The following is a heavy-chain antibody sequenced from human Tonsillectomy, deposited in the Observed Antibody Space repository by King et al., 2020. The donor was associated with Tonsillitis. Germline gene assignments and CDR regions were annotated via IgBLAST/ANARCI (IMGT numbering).Heavy chain of an antibody. J-gene: IGHJ4*02. V-gene: IGHV4-4*02. CDR3: ARVLEYYFDY. Sequence: LQLQESGPGLVKPSGTLSLTCAVSGGSISSSNWWSWVRQPPGKGLEWIGEIYHSGSTSYNPSVRSPVTISIDKSKNQFSLKLSSVTAADTAVYYCARVLEYYFDYWGQGTLVTVSS. CDR1: GGSISSSNW. CDR2: IYHSGST.